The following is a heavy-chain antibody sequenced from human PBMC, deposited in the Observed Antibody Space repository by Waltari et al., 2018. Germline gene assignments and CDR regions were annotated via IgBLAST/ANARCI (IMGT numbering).Heavy chain of an antibody. CDR2: INTDGSST. CDR3: ATEGDRETNFHY. V-gene: IGHV3-74*03. Sequence: EVQLVESGGGLIQPGGSLRLTCAASGFTSSSFWMHWVRQAPGKGLVWVSRINTDGSSTTYADSVKGRFTISRDNAKNTLYLQMNSLRTEDTAVYYCATEGDRETNFHYWGQGTLVTVSS. D-gene: IGHD3-16*01. CDR1: GFTSSSFW. J-gene: IGHJ4*02.